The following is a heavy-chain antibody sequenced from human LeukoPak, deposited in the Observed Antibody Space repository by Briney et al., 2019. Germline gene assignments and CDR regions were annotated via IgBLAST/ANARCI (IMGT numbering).Heavy chain of an antibody. CDR3: ARGPYYGSGSYWFDY. D-gene: IGHD3-10*01. Sequence: SETPSLPCTVSGGSLSSYYWGWVRQPPGKGLGWIGYIYYSGSTNYNPSLKSRVTISVDTSKNQFSLKLSSVTAADTAVYYCARGPYYGSGSYWFDYWGQGTLVTVSS. CDR2: IYYSGST. J-gene: IGHJ4*02. CDR1: GGSLSSYY. V-gene: IGHV4-59*01.